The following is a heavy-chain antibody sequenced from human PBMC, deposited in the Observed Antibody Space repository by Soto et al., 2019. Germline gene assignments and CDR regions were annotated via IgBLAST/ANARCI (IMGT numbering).Heavy chain of an antibody. J-gene: IGHJ5*02. D-gene: IGHD3-10*01. Sequence: SETLSLTCTVSGGSISSGDYYWSWIRQPPGKCLEWIGYIYYSGSTYYNPSLKSRVTISVDTSKNQFSLKLSSVTAADTAVYYCARGMVRGVIDWFDPWGQGTLVTVYS. CDR1: GGSISSGDYY. CDR2: IYYSGST. V-gene: IGHV4-30-4*01. CDR3: ARGMVRGVIDWFDP.